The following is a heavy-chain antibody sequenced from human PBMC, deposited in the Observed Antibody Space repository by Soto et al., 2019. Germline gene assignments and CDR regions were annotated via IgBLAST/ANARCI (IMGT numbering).Heavy chain of an antibody. V-gene: IGHV4-61*01. Sequence: SETLSLTCSVSGGSINSGRYYWTWIRQAPGKGLEWIGYVSDSGSSNYSPSLSSRVTISLDTSESQFSLNLRSLTAADSAIYYCAREDFYNGIDVWGEGTTVTVSS. CDR3: AREDFYNGIDV. CDR2: VSDSGSS. J-gene: IGHJ6*04. CDR1: GGSINSGRYY.